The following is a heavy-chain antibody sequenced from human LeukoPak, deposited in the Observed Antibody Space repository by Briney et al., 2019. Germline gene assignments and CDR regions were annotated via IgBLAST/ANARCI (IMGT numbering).Heavy chain of an antibody. J-gene: IGHJ4*02. CDR1: GFTFSSYS. D-gene: IGHD2-21*01. CDR2: ISSSGRTT. CDR3: AREGHSGDYFDY. V-gene: IGHV3-48*04. Sequence: PGGSLRLSCEGSGFTFSSYSMNWVRQAPGKGLEWVSYISSSGRTTYYADSVTGRFTISRDNARNSLYLQMNSLRAEDTAVYYCAREGHSGDYFDYWGQGTLVTVSS.